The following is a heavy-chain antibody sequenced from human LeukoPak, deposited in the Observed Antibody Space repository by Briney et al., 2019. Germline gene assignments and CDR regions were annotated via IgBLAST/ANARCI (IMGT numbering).Heavy chain of an antibody. CDR2: IIPILGIA. D-gene: IGHD2-2*02. CDR3: AKRAPNCSSTSCYMGGWFDP. J-gene: IGHJ5*02. CDR1: GGTFSSYA. Sequence: GASVEVSCKASGGTFSSYAISWVRQAPGQGLEWMGRIIPILGIANYAQKFQGRVTITADKSTSTAYMELSSLRSEDTAVYYCAKRAPNCSSTSCYMGGWFDPWGQGTLVTVSS. V-gene: IGHV1-69*04.